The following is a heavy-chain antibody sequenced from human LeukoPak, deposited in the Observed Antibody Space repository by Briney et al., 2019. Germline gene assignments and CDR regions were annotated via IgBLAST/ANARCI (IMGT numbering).Heavy chain of an antibody. Sequence: SETLSLTCTVSGGSISSYYWSWIRQPPGKGLEWIGRIFTSGSTNYNPSLKSRVSMSVDTSKNQFSLKLSSVTAADTAVYYCARRGYSGYDFGRYYYYMDVWGKGTTVTISS. CDR2: IFTSGST. J-gene: IGHJ6*03. D-gene: IGHD5-12*01. CDR3: ARRGYSGYDFGRYYYYMDV. V-gene: IGHV4-4*07. CDR1: GGSISSYY.